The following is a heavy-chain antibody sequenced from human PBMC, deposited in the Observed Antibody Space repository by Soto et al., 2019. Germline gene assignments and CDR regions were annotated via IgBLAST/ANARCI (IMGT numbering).Heavy chain of an antibody. CDR1: GYSFTSYY. CDR2: IDPSDSYT. D-gene: IGHD3-22*01. V-gene: IGHV5-10-1*01. CDR3: ARHGYHDSSAYSWT. J-gene: IGHJ5*02. Sequence: GESLKISCKGSGYSFTSYYISWVRQMPGKGLEWMGRIDPSDSYTNYNPSFQGHVTISVDKSISTAYLQWSSLKASDTAMYYCARHGYHDSSAYSWTWGQGTPVTVSS.